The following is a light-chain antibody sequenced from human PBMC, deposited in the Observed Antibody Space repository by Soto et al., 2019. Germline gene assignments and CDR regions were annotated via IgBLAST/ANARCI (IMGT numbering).Light chain of an antibody. V-gene: IGKV1-5*01. Sequence: DIQMTQSPSTLSASVGDRVTITCRASQSITRSLAWYQQKLGKAPKLLIYDASSLQIGVPSRFSGSGSGTEFSLTISNLQPDDCATYYCQQYENYWTFGQGTKVDI. CDR2: DAS. CDR1: QSITRS. J-gene: IGKJ1*01. CDR3: QQYENYWT.